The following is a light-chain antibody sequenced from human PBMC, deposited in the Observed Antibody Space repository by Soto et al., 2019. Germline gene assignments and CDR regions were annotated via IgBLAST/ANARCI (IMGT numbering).Light chain of an antibody. CDR3: QQTYDTPIT. V-gene: IGKV1-39*01. Sequence: DIQVAQSPSSLSASVGDRVTITCRTSQAINRYLNWYQQTPGRAPKLLIYAASILHSGVPPRFSGSGVGTYFTLTISGLQPEDFTAYYCQQTYDTPITFGQGTRLDI. J-gene: IGKJ5*01. CDR1: QAINRY. CDR2: AAS.